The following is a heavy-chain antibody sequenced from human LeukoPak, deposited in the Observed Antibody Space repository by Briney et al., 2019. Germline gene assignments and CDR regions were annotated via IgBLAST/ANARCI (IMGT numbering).Heavy chain of an antibody. CDR1: GYTFTSYD. V-gene: IGHV1-8*03. CDR3: ARAQYFDWSLDY. J-gene: IGHJ4*02. Sequence: APVKVSCKASGYTFTSYDINWVRQATGQGLEWMGWMNPNSDTGYAQKFQGRVTITRNTSISTAYMELSSLRSEDTAVYYCARAQYFDWSLDYWGQGTLVTVSS. CDR2: MNPNSDT. D-gene: IGHD3-9*01.